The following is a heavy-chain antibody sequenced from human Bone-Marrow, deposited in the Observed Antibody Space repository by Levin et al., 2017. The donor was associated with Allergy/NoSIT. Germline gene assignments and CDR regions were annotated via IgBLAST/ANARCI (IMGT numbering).Heavy chain of an antibody. V-gene: IGHV3-48*01. J-gene: IGHJ3*01. CDR2: ITSSSSTI. CDR3: ARGNGPVGPGDAFDL. Sequence: GGSLRLSCAASGFILRSYSMNWVRQSPGKGLEWVSFITSSSSTIYYADSVKVRFTITRDNANNLLHLQLSSLRVEDTAVYYCARGNGPVGPGDAFDLWGQGTVVSVSS. CDR1: GFILRSYS. D-gene: IGHD3-10*01.